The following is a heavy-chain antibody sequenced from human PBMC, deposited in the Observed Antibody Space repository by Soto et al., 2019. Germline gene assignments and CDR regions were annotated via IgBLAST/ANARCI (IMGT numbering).Heavy chain of an antibody. J-gene: IGHJ4*02. CDR1: GYTFTSYA. V-gene: IGHV1-3*01. CDR3: ARGLGGGSGSYYNGGFDY. Sequence: QVQLVQSGAEVKKPGASVKVSCKASGYTFTSYAMHWVRQAPGQRLEWMGWINAGNGNTKYSQKFQGRVTITRDTSASTAYMELSSLRSEDTAVYYCARGLGGGSGSYYNGGFDYWGQGTLVTVSS. CDR2: INAGNGNT. D-gene: IGHD3-10*01.